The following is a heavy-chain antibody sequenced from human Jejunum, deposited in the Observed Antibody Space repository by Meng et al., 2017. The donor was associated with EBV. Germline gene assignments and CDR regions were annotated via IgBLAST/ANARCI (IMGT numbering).Heavy chain of an antibody. CDR1: GYTFTDYY. J-gene: IGHJ5*02. Sequence: EVQLVQSGAEGKKPGATVKISCKVSGYTFTDYYMHWVQQAPGKGLEWMGLVDPEDGETIYGEKFQDRVTLTADTSTETAYMELTSLRSDDTAVYYCAMSWFGRINRFDPWGQGTLVTVSS. CDR2: VDPEDGET. CDR3: AMSWFGRINRFDP. V-gene: IGHV1-69-2*01. D-gene: IGHD3-16*01.